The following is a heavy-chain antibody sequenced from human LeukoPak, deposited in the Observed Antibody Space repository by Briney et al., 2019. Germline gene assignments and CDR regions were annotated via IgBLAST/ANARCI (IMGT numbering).Heavy chain of an antibody. CDR3: ARVGPLYCGGDCYFGY. V-gene: IGHV3-33*01. J-gene: IGHJ4*02. CDR2: IWYDGSNK. CDR1: GFTFSSYG. D-gene: IGHD2-21*02. Sequence: GRSLRLSCAASGFTFSSYGMHWVREVPGKGLEWVAVIWYDGSNKYYADSVKGRFTISRDNSKNTLYLQMNSLRAEDTAVYYCARVGPLYCGGDCYFGYWGQGTLVTVSS.